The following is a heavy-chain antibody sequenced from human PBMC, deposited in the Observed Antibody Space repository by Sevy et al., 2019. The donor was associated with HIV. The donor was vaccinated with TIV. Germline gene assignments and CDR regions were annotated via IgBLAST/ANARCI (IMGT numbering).Heavy chain of an antibody. CDR3: ARSRSRIAVPGERLGSHFYYYMDV. J-gene: IGHJ6*03. Sequence: ASVKVSCRTSEYTFTGYYMHWVRQAPGQGLEWMGWINPNTGCTNNTQKFQGRFTVTRDTSIRTFYMEVSSLRSDDTAVYYCARSRSRIAVPGERLGSHFYYYMDVWGKGTTVTVSS. V-gene: IGHV1-2*02. CDR1: EYTFTGYY. D-gene: IGHD6-19*01. CDR2: INPNTGCT.